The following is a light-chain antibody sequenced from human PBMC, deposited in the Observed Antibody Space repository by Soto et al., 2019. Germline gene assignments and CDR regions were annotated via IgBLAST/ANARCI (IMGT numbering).Light chain of an antibody. J-gene: IGLJ1*01. V-gene: IGLV2-14*01. Sequence: QSVLTQPASVSGSPGQSITISCTGTSSDVGGYNYVSWYQQHPGTAPKLIIYDVDNRPSGVSSRFSGSKSGNTASLTISGLQADDEAAYYCSSYSSSSTPNYAFGTATKVTVL. CDR1: SSDVGGYNY. CDR2: DVD. CDR3: SSYSSSSTPNYA.